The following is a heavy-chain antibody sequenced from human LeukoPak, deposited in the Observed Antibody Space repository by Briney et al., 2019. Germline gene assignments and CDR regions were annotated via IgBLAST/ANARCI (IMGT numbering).Heavy chain of an antibody. CDR1: GVSISSYY. V-gene: IGHV4-59*01. D-gene: IGHD2-8*01. J-gene: IGHJ6*02. CDR3: ARDPEGYCTNGVCSGMDV. CDR2: IYYSGST. Sequence: SETLSLTCTVSGVSISSYYWSWIRQPPGKGLEWIGYIYYSGSTNYNPSLKSRVTISVDTSKNQFSLKLSSVTSADTSVYYCARDPEGYCTNGVCSGMDVWGQGTTVTVSS.